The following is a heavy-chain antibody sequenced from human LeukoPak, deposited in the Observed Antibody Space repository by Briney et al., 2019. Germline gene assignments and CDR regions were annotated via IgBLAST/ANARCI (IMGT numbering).Heavy chain of an antibody. J-gene: IGHJ4*02. CDR1: GGSISSSGYY. V-gene: IGHV4-39*01. CDR3: ARRDFAVFGVGYFDY. CDR2: IYYGGRT. D-gene: IGHD3-3*01. Sequence: SETLSLTCSVSGGSISSSGYYWGWIRQPPGRGLEWIGSIYYGGRTYYNPSLKSRVTISVDTSKNQFSLRLSSVTAADTAVYYCARRDFAVFGVGYFDYWGQGTLVTVSS.